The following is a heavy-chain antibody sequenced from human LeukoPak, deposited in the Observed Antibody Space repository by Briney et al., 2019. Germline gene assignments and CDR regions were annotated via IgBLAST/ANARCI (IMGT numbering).Heavy chain of an antibody. D-gene: IGHD6-13*01. V-gene: IGHV3-21*01. J-gene: IGHJ4*02. CDR3: ARGPPLIAAAATGDY. Sequence: GGSLRLSCAASGFTFSSYSMNWVRQAPGKGLEWVSSISSSSSYIYYADSVKGRFTISRDNAKNSLYLQMNSLRAEDTAVYYCARGPPLIAAAATGDYWGQGTLVTVSS. CDR1: GFTFSSYS. CDR2: ISSSSSYI.